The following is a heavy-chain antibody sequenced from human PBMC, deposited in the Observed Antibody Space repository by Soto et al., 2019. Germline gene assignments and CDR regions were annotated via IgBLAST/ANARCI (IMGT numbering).Heavy chain of an antibody. D-gene: IGHD6-13*01. V-gene: IGHV3-23*01. J-gene: IGHJ4*02. CDR1: GITFSTYA. Sequence: PGGSLRLSCAASGITFSTYAMRWVRQAPGKGLEWVSAISGSGGSTYYADSVKGRFTISRDKSKNTLYLQMNSLRAEDTALYYCAKSFSSNWYDYFDYWGQGSLVTVSS. CDR2: ISGSGGST. CDR3: AKSFSSNWYDYFDY.